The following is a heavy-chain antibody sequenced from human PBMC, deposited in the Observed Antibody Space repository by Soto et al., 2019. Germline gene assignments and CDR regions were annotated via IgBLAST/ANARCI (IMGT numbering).Heavy chain of an antibody. CDR1: GASVTISDYY. Sequence: QLQLQESGPGLVKPSETLSLTCTVSGASVTISDYYWGWFRKPPGKGLEWIGSIHYRGSTYYNPSLKSRVTISGDTAKKQFSLKLTSATAADAAVYYCAAHDSGGYYAEYWGQGALVTVSA. V-gene: IGHV4-39*01. D-gene: IGHD3-22*01. CDR3: AAHDSGGYYAEY. J-gene: IGHJ4*02. CDR2: IHYRGST.